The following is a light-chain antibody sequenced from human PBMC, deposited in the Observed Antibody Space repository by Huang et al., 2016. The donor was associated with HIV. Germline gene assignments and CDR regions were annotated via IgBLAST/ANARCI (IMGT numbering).Light chain of an antibody. Sequence: DIQMAQSPPSLSASQGVRVTLTCRASQDIGNFLAWFQQKPGGSPKLLIYSASTLQLGVPSRFTGRGSGTEFTLTITNLQPEDVATYYCQRYDTAPRAFGPGTKVDIK. V-gene: IGKV1-27*01. J-gene: IGKJ1*01. CDR1: QDIGNF. CDR3: QRYDTAPRA. CDR2: SAS.